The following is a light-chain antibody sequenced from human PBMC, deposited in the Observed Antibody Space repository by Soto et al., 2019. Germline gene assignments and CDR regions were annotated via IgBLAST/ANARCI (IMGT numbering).Light chain of an antibody. CDR1: QSVSNR. V-gene: IGKV3D-15*01. CDR3: HQYNDWRPVCT. J-gene: IGKJ2*02. CDR2: GAS. Sequence: EIVMTQSPATLSVSPGDRATLSCRASQSVSNRLAWYQQKPGQVPRLLIYGASTRANGIPARFSGSGSGTDFTLTISSLQSEDFAVYYCHQYNDWRPVCTFGHGTKLEI.